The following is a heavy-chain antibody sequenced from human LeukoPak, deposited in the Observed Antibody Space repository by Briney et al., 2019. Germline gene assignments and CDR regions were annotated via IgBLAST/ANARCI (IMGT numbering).Heavy chain of an antibody. CDR1: GGSLSSGYYY. J-gene: IGHJ4*02. CDR2: IYYSGST. D-gene: IGHD1-26*01. Sequence: SDTLSLTCTVSGGSLSSGYYYWSWIRQPPGKGLEWIGYIYYSGSTYYNPSLKSRVNISVDTSKNQFSLKLSSVTAADTAVYYCARVERVGAELFDYWGQGTLVTVSS. V-gene: IGHV4-30-4*02. CDR3: ARVERVGAELFDY.